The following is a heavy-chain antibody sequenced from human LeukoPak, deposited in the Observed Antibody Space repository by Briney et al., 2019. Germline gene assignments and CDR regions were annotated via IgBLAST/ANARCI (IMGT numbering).Heavy chain of an antibody. D-gene: IGHD3-22*01. CDR3: ARESAHYDSSGYFNAFDI. CDR1: GGSISSNSYY. CDR2: FYYSGST. V-gene: IGHV4-39*07. Sequence: SETLSLTCSVSGGSISSNSYYWGWIRQPPGKGLEWIGSFYYSGSTYYNPSLKSRVTISLDMSKSQFSLKLSSVTAADTAVYYCARESAHYDSSGYFNAFDIWGQGTMVTVSS. J-gene: IGHJ3*02.